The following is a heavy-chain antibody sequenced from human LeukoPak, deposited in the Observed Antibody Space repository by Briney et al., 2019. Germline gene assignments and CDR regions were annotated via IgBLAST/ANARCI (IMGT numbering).Heavy chain of an antibody. CDR2: INHSGST. CDR1: GGSFSGYY. Sequence: SETLSLTCAVYGGSFSGYYWSWIRQPPGKGLEWIGEINHSGSTNYNPSLKCRVTISVDTSKNQFSLKLSSVTAADTAVYYCARGDYVNAFDIWGQGTMVTVSS. CDR3: ARGDYVNAFDI. D-gene: IGHD4-17*01. V-gene: IGHV4-34*01. J-gene: IGHJ3*02.